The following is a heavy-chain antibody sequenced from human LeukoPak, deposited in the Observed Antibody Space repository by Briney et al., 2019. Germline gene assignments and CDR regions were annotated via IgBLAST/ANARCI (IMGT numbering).Heavy chain of an antibody. CDR3: AKDTRYDFWGGPFSHYGMDV. CDR2: ISGSGGST. Sequence: GGSLRLSCAASGFTFSDYVMSWVRQAPGKGLEWVSDISGSGGSTYYADSVKGRFTISRDNSKNTLYLQMNSLRAEDTAVYYCAKDTRYDFWGGPFSHYGMDVWGQGTTVTVSS. J-gene: IGHJ6*02. V-gene: IGHV3-23*01. D-gene: IGHD3-3*01. CDR1: GFTFSDYV.